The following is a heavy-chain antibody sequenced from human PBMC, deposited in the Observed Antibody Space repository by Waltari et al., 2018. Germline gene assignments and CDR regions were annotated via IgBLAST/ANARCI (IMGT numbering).Heavy chain of an antibody. CDR3: AREPIAAAGTLDY. J-gene: IGHJ4*02. V-gene: IGHV3-33*01. CDR2: IWYDGSNK. CDR1: GFTFSSYG. D-gene: IGHD6-13*01. Sequence: QVQLVESGGGVVQPGRSLRLSCAASGFTFSSYGMHWVRQAPGKGREWVAVIWYDGSNKYYADSVKGRFTISRDKSKNTLYLQMNSLRAEDTAVYYCAREPIAAAGTLDYWGQGTLVTVSS.